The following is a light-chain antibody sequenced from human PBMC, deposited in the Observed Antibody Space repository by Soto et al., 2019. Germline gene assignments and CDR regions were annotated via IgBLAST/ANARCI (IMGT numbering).Light chain of an antibody. Sequence: EIVLTQSPATLSLSPGERATLSCRASQSVSSYLAWYQQKRGQATRLLISDASNRATGVPARFSGSGSETDFTLTISSLEPEDFAVYYCQQRRDFYTFGGGTKVEIK. V-gene: IGKV3-11*01. CDR2: DAS. CDR1: QSVSSY. CDR3: QQRRDFYT. J-gene: IGKJ4*01.